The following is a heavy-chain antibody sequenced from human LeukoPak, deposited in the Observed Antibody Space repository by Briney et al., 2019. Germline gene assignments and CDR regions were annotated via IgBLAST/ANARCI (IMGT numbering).Heavy chain of an antibody. D-gene: IGHD3-9*01. V-gene: IGHV3-66*01. J-gene: IGHJ6*02. CDR1: GFTVSSNY. Sequence: GGSLRLSCAASGFTVSSNYMSWVRQAPGKGLEWVSVIYSGGSTYYADSVKGRFTISRDNAKNSLYLQMNSLRDEDTAVYYCEGYFDWLSQYGMDVWGQGTTVTVSS. CDR3: EGYFDWLSQYGMDV. CDR2: IYSGGST.